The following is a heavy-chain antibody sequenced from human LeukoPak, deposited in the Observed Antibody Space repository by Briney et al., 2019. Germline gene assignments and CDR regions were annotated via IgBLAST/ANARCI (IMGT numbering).Heavy chain of an antibody. CDR3: ARINGNYFDY. V-gene: IGHV4-34*01. CDR2: INHSGST. CDR1: GGSFSGYY. J-gene: IGHJ4*02. D-gene: IGHD1-26*01. Sequence: SETLSLTCAVYGGSFSGYYWSWIRQPPGKGLEWIGEINHSGSTNYNPSLKSRVTISVDTSKNRFSLKLSSVTAADTAVYYCARINGNYFDYWGQGTLVTVSS.